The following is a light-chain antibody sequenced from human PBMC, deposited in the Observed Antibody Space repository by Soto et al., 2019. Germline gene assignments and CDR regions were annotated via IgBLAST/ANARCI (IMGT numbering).Light chain of an antibody. CDR2: EVS. J-gene: IGLJ1*01. CDR3: TSYTGDDFTFV. V-gene: IGLV2-8*01. Sequence: QSALTQPPSASGSLGQSVTISCTGTSSDIGTYDYVSWYQQHPGRAPKLIIFEVSKGPLGVPDRFSGSKSGNTASLIVSGLQPDDEAEYHCTSYTGDDFTFVFGTGTRSPS. CDR1: SSDIGTYDY.